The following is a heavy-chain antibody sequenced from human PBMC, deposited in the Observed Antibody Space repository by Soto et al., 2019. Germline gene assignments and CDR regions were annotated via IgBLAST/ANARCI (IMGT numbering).Heavy chain of an antibody. J-gene: IGHJ4*02. D-gene: IGHD4-17*01. Sequence: EVQLLESGGGLVQPGGSLRLSCAASGFTFSAYVMGWVRQAPGRGLEWVSSITTGAFGTYYADSVRGRFTVSRDNSKDTLYLQMNSLRAEDTALYYCARGTTVTTSQLDFWGQGTLVTVSS. CDR2: ITTGAFGT. CDR3: ARGTTVTTSQLDF. CDR1: GFTFSAYV. V-gene: IGHV3-23*01.